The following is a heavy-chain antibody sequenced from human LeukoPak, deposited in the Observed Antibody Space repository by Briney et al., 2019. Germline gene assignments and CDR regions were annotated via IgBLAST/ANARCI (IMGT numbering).Heavy chain of an antibody. D-gene: IGHD1-26*01. Sequence: SETLSLTCTVSGGSINSDSCYWGWIRQPPGKGLEWIADIYYNGNTYYNPSLKSRVTISVDTSKNQFSLKLSSVTAADTAVYYCARDRGDSGSSFDYWGQGTLVTVSS. J-gene: IGHJ4*02. CDR3: ARDRGDSGSSFDY. CDR1: GGSINSDSCY. V-gene: IGHV4-39*07. CDR2: IYYNGNT.